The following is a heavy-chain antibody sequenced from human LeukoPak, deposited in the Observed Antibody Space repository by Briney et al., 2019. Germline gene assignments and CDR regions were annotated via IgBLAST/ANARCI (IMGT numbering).Heavy chain of an antibody. D-gene: IGHD3-10*01. CDR2: IKEDGSDK. V-gene: IGHV3-7*04. Sequence: GGSLRLSCAASGFTFSRYWMSRIRQAPEKGLERVANIKEDGSDKNYVDSVWGRFTISRDNAKNALYLQMNSLRAEDTAVYYCGRQVRGGTTSLDCWGQGTVVTVSP. J-gene: IGHJ4*02. CDR1: GFTFSRYW. CDR3: GRQVRGGTTSLDC.